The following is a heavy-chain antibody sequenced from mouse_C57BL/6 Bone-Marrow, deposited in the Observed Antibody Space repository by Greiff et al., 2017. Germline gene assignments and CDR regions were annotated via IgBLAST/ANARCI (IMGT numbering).Heavy chain of an antibody. CDR1: GFTFSDYG. CDR2: SSSGSSTI. Sequence: EVQLVESGGGLVKPGGSLKLSCAASGFTFSDYGMNWVRQAPEKGLEWVAYSSSGSSTIYYADTVKGRFTISRDNAKNTLFLQMTSLRSEDTAMYYCARENYYGSIDYWGQGTTLTVSS. D-gene: IGHD1-1*01. J-gene: IGHJ2*01. CDR3: ARENYYGSIDY. V-gene: IGHV5-17*01.